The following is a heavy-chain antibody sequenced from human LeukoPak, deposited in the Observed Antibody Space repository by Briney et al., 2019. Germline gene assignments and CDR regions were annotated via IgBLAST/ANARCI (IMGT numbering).Heavy chain of an antibody. J-gene: IGHJ1*01. V-gene: IGHV3-30*18. CDR3: AKPAYCGGDCYSSPFQH. Sequence: GGSLRLSCAASGFTFSSSGMHWVRQAPGKGLEWVASVSYDGGKKYYADSVEGRFTTSRDNSKNTLYLQMNSLRAEDTAVYYCAKPAYCGGDCYSSPFQHWGQGTLVTVSS. CDR1: GFTFSSSG. D-gene: IGHD2-21*02. CDR2: VSYDGGKK.